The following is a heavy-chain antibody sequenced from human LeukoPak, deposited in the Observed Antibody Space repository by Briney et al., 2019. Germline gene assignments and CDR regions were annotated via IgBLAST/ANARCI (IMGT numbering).Heavy chain of an antibody. CDR1: GYSISSGYY. Sequence: SETLSLTCTVSGYSISSGYYWAWIRQPPGKGLEWIGSISHSGSTYYNPSLKSRVTISVDTSKNQFSLKLSSVTAADTAVYYCARDKSRTYGSADAFDIWGQGTMVTVSS. CDR2: ISHSGST. CDR3: ARDKSRTYGSADAFDI. D-gene: IGHD3-10*01. V-gene: IGHV4-38-2*02. J-gene: IGHJ3*02.